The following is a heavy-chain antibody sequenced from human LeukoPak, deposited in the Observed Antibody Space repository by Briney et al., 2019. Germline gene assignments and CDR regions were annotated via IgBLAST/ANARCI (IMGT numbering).Heavy chain of an antibody. V-gene: IGHV1-2*02. J-gene: IGHJ3*02. D-gene: IGHD4-17*01. CDR2: INPNSGGT. CDR3: ARDLYGDFEAGAFDI. CDR1: GYTFTGYY. Sequence: ASVKVSCKASGYTFTGYYMHWVRQAPGQGLEWMGWINPNSGGTNYAQKFQGRVTMTRDTSISTAYMELSRLRSDDTAVYYCARDLYGDFEAGAFDIWGQGTMVTVSS.